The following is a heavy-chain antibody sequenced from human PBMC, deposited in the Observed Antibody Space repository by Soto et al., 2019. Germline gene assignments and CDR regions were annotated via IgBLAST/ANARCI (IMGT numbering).Heavy chain of an antibody. V-gene: IGHV4-31*03. CDR1: GGSLSSGDYY. CDR2: IHYSGDS. Sequence: QVQLQESGPGLVKPSQTLSLTCTVSGGSLSSGDYYWSWIRQHPGKGLEWIGYIHYSGDSYYNPSLKSRVTISIDTSNNQFSLKLSSVTAADPAVYYCARGDYNAYRGYDYWGQGTLVTVSS. CDR3: ARGDYNAYRGYDY. J-gene: IGHJ4*02. D-gene: IGHD4-17*01.